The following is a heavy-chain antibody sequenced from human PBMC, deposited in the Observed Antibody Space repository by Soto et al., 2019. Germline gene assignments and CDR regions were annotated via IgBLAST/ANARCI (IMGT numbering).Heavy chain of an antibody. V-gene: IGHV4-30-4*01. CDR2: IYDGGRT. CDR3: ARGPAGDKVDS. Sequence: QVQLQESGPGLVKPSQTLSLTCTVSGGSISTVDYWWSWIRQSPDMGLEWIGHIYDGGRTYNNPSLERRVTMSVDPSKSQLDLTLSSVSAADTAVYYCARGPAGDKVDSWGQGTLVTVSS. J-gene: IGHJ4*02. CDR1: GGSISTVDYW. D-gene: IGHD7-27*01.